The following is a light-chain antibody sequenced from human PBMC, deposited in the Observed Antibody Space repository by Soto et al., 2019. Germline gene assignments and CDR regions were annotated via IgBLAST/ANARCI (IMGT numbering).Light chain of an antibody. J-gene: IGKJ3*01. V-gene: IGKV3-20*01. Sequence: EIVLTQSPGTLSLSPGERATLSCRASQSVSNNYLAWYQQKPGQAPRLLIYGVSSRATGIPDRFSGSGSGTDFTLTISRLEPEDFAVYYCQQFGSSPLFTFGPGTKVDIK. CDR3: QQFGSSPLFT. CDR2: GVS. CDR1: QSVSNNY.